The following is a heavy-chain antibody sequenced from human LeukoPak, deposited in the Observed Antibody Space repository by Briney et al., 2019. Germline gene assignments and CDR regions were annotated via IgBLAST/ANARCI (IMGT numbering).Heavy chain of an antibody. D-gene: IGHD3-9*01. CDR3: ASFSFGDYDILTGYYPPYYYYYGMDV. CDR1: GYTFASYG. CDR2: ISAYNGNT. J-gene: IGHJ6*02. V-gene: IGHV1-18*01. Sequence: ASVKVSCKASGYTFASYGISWVRQAPGQGLEWMGWISAYNGNTNYAQKLQGRVTMTTDTSTSTAYMELRSLRSDDTAVYYCASFSFGDYDILTGYYPPYYYYYGMDVWGQGTTVTVSS.